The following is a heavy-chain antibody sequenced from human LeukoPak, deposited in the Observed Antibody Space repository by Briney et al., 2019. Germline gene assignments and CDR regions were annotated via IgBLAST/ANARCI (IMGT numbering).Heavy chain of an antibody. D-gene: IGHD3-10*01. Sequence: GGSLRLSCAASGFTFSSYAMSWVRQAPGKGLEWVSVFSGSGGSTHYADSVKGRFTISRDDSKNTLYLQMNSLRAEDKAVYYCAKDVLYYYGSGGYPYPDYWGQGTLVTVSS. CDR2: FSGSGGST. V-gene: IGHV3-23*01. CDR1: GFTFSSYA. J-gene: IGHJ4*02. CDR3: AKDVLYYYGSGGYPYPDY.